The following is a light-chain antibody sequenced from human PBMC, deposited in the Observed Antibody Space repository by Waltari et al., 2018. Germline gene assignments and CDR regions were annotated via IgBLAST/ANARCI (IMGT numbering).Light chain of an antibody. CDR3: TSYTSSGTLL. V-gene: IGLV2-18*02. CDR2: EVT. J-gene: IGLJ2*01. Sequence: QSALTQPPSVSGSPGQSVTISCTGTSSDVGGYNRVSWYQQPPGTAPKLMIYEVTSRPSGVPARFSGSKSGNTASLTISGLQAEDEADYYCTSYTSSGTLLFGGGTKLTVV. CDR1: SSDVGGYNR.